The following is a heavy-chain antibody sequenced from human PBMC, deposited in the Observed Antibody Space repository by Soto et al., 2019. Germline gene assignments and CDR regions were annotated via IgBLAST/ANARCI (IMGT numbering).Heavy chain of an antibody. J-gene: IGHJ5*02. CDR3: ARLEVAGTVRWFDP. CDR2: INSGGCST. Sequence: EVQLVESGGGLVQPGGSLRLSCAASGFTFRNYWMHWVRQVPGKGLVWVSRINSGGCSTSYADSVKGRFTISRDNAKNTLYLHMNSLRADDTAVYYCARLEVAGTVRWFDPWGQGTLVTVSS. V-gene: IGHV3-74*01. D-gene: IGHD6-19*01. CDR1: GFTFRNYW.